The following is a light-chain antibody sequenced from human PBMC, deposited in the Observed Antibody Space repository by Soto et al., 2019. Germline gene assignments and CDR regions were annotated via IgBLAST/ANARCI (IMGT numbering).Light chain of an antibody. J-gene: IGLJ2*01. CDR2: EVS. CDR1: SSDVGGYNY. CDR3: SSYAGTNNLVV. V-gene: IGLV2-8*01. Sequence: QSALTQPPSASGSPGQSVTISCTGTSSDVGGYNYVSWYQQHPGKAPKLMIYEVSKRPSGVHDRFSGSKSGNTASLTVSGLQAEDEADYYCSSYAGTNNLVVFGGGTKLPVL.